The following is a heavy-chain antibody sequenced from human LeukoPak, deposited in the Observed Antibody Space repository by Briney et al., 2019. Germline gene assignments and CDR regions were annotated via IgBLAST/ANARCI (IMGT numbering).Heavy chain of an antibody. Sequence: SETLSLTCTVSGGSISSGGYYWSWIRQHPGKGLEWIGYIYYSGSTYYNPSLKSRVTISVDTSKNQFSLKLSSVTAADTAVYYCARLHYDSSGYYYFDYWGQGTLVTVSS. CDR1: GGSISSGGYY. V-gene: IGHV4-31*03. D-gene: IGHD3-22*01. CDR2: IYYSGST. J-gene: IGHJ4*02. CDR3: ARLHYDSSGYYYFDY.